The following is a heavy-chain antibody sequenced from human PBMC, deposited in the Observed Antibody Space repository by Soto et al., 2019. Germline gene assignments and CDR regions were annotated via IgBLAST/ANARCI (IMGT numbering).Heavy chain of an antibody. CDR3: AKVGYYYDSSGHRWWGFFDY. V-gene: IGHV3-23*01. J-gene: IGHJ4*02. Sequence: GGSLRLSCAASGFTFSSYAMSWVRQAPGKGLEWVSAISGSGGSTYYADSVKGRFTISRDNSKNTLYLQMNSLRAEDTAVYYCAKVGYYYDSSGHRWWGFFDYWGQGTLVTVSS. CDR1: GFTFSSYA. CDR2: ISGSGGST. D-gene: IGHD3-22*01.